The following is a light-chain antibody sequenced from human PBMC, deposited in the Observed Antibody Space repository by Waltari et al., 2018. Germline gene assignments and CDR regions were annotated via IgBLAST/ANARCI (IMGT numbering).Light chain of an antibody. CDR1: QSVLYTSNNKNY. J-gene: IGKJ1*01. Sequence: DIVMTQSPDSLAVSLGERATINCKSSQSVLYTSNNKNYLAWYQQKPGQPPKLPFSWASTRESGVPDRFSGSGSGTDFTLPISGLQAEDVAVYYCQQYYSPPWTFGQGTQVEIK. V-gene: IGKV4-1*01. CDR3: QQYYSPPWT. CDR2: WAS.